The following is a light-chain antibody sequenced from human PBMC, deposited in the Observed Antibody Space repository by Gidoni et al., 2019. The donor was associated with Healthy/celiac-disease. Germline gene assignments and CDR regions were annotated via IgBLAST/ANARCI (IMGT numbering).Light chain of an antibody. CDR2: GAS. J-gene: IGKJ4*01. V-gene: IGKV3-20*01. CDR1: QSVSSSY. Sequence: IVLTQSPGTLSLSPGEIATLSCRASQSVSSSYLAWYQQKPGQAPRLLIYGASSRATGIPDRFSGSGSGTDFTLTISRLEPEDFAVYYCQQYGSAPGLTFGGGTKVEIK. CDR3: QQYGSAPGLT.